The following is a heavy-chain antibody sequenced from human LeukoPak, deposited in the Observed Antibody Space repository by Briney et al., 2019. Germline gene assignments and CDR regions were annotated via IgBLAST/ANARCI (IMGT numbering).Heavy chain of an antibody. CDR3: ARGYDSSGYKGWYFDL. Sequence: GGSLRLSCAASGFTFSSYWMNWVRQAPGKGLEWVANIKQDGSEIYYVDSVKGRFTISRDNAKNSLYLQMNSLGAEDTAVYYCARGYDSSGYKGWYFDLWGRGTLVTVSS. V-gene: IGHV3-7*01. J-gene: IGHJ2*01. CDR1: GFTFSSYW. D-gene: IGHD3-22*01. CDR2: IKQDGSEI.